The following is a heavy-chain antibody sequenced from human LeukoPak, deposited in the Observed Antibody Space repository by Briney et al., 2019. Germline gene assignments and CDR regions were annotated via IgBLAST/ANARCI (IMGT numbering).Heavy chain of an antibody. CDR2: ASGSGGST. J-gene: IGHJ4*02. CDR3: AKDLGSVVTPPSLDY. CDR1: GFTFSSYA. V-gene: IGHV3-23*01. Sequence: GGSLRLSCAASGFTFSSYAMSWVRQAPGKGLEWVSAASGSGGSTYYADSVKGRFTISRDNSKNTLFLQMNSLRAEDTAVYYCAKDLGSVVTPPSLDYWGQGTLVTVSS. D-gene: IGHD2-21*02.